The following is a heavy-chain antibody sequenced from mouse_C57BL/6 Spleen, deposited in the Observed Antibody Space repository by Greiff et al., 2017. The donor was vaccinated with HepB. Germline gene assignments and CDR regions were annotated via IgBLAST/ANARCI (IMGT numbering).Heavy chain of an antibody. V-gene: IGHV1-59*01. D-gene: IGHD2-1*01. CDR2: IDPSDSYT. J-gene: IGHJ2*01. Sequence: VQLQQPGAELVRPGTSVKLSCKASGYTFTSYWMHWVKQRPGQGLEWIGVIDPSDSYTNYNQKFKGKATLTVDTSSSTAYMQLSSLTSEDSAVYYCARGGVYGNYFDYWGQGTTLTVSS. CDR1: GYTFTSYW. CDR3: ARGGVYGNYFDY.